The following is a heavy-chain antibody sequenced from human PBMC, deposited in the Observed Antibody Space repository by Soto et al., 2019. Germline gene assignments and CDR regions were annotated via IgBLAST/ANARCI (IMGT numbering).Heavy chain of an antibody. D-gene: IGHD5-12*01. Sequence: GGSLRLSCAASGFTFSSYGMHWVRQAPGKGLEWVAVINKDGSNKYYADSVKGRFTISRDNAENSLYLQMNSLRAEDTALYYCARALYDWAEGGYWGQGTLVTVSS. J-gene: IGHJ4*02. V-gene: IGHV3-33*08. CDR2: INKDGSNK. CDR3: ARALYDWAEGGY. CDR1: GFTFSSYG.